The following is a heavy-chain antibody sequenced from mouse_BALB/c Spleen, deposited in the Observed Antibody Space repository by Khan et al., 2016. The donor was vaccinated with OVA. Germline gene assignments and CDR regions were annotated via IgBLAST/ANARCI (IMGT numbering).Heavy chain of an antibody. J-gene: IGHJ2*01. CDR2: IDPPNGNT. V-gene: IGHV14-3*02. CDR1: GLNIKDTY. Sequence: VQLKQSGAELVKSGATVKLFCTASGLNIKDTYMYWLKQWPEHGLEWIGRIDPPNGNTSYDRKFQGKATITADTSSNTAYLQLSIFNLDDTAVYYCARKARKWGRGTTLTVSS. CDR3: ARKARK.